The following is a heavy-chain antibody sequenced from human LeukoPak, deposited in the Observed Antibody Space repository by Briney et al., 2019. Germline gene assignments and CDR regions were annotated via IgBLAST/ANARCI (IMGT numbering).Heavy chain of an antibody. Sequence: GGSLRLSCAASGFTFSSYAMSWVRQAPGKGLEWVSAISGSGGSTYYADSVKGRFTISRDNSKNTLYLQMNSLRAEDTAVYYCAKGQGGYENHNWFDPWGQGNLVTVSS. V-gene: IGHV3-23*01. CDR3: AKGQGGYENHNWFDP. J-gene: IGHJ5*02. CDR1: GFTFSSYA. D-gene: IGHD5-12*01. CDR2: ISGSGGST.